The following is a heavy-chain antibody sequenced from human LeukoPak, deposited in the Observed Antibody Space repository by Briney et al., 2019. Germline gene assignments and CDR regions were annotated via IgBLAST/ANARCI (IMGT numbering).Heavy chain of an antibody. V-gene: IGHV4-4*07. CDR1: GGYIGSYY. D-gene: IGHD4-17*01. Sequence: SETLSLTCTVSGGYIGSYYWSWIRQPAGKGLEWIGRIYTSENTDYNPSLKSRATMSVDMSTSQFSLRLTSVTAADTAVYYCAREGDYGDYSKSFYYMDVWGKGTTVTVSS. J-gene: IGHJ6*03. CDR3: AREGDYGDYSKSFYYMDV. CDR2: IYTSENT.